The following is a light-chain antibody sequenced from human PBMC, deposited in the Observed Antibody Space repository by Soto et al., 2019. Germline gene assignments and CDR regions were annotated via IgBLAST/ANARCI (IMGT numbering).Light chain of an antibody. CDR1: SSDVGGYNY. J-gene: IGLJ2*01. V-gene: IGLV2-14*01. Sequence: QSVLNQPASVSGSPGQSITISCTGTSSDVGGYNYVSWYQQQPGKAPKLMIYDVSNRPSGVSNRFSGSKSGNTASLTISGLQAEDEADYYCSSYTSSSTPVFGGGTKLTVL. CDR3: SSYTSSSTPV. CDR2: DVS.